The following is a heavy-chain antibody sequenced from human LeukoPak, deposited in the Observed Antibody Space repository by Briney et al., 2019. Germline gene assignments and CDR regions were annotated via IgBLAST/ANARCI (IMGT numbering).Heavy chain of an antibody. D-gene: IGHD1-26*01. CDR3: AKGVDSGSYYFDY. CDR1: GFTFSSYA. Sequence: GGSLRLSCAASGFTFSSYAMSWVRQAPGKGLEWVSAISGSGGSTYYADSVKGRFTISRDNSKNTLYLQMNSLSAEDTAVYYCAKGVDSGSYYFDYWGQGTLVTVSS. J-gene: IGHJ4*02. CDR2: ISGSGGST. V-gene: IGHV3-23*01.